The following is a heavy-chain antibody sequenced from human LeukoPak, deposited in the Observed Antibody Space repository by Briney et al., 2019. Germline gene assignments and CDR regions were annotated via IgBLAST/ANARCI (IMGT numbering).Heavy chain of an antibody. CDR3: ARALQFYPFPY. CDR1: VYTFTGYY. Sequence: ASVNVSCRASVYTFTGYYMHLGRQAPGQGLECRGWINPNSGGTNYAQKFHGRFTMTRDTSISTAYMELSRLRSDDTAVYYCARALQFYPFPYWGQGNLVTASS. V-gene: IGHV1-2*02. D-gene: IGHD2/OR15-2a*01. CDR2: INPNSGGT. J-gene: IGHJ1*01.